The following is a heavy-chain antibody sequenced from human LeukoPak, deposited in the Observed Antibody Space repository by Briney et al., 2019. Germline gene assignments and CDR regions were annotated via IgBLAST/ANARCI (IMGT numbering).Heavy chain of an antibody. D-gene: IGHD2-15*01. CDR3: ARPRRYCSGGSCYSHWFDP. Sequence: SETLSLTCAVSGGSISSGGYSWSWIRQPPGKGLEWIGYIYHSGSTYYNPSLKSRVTISIDTSKNQFSLKMNSVTAADTAVYYCARPRRYCSGGSCYSHWFDPWGQGTLVTVSS. CDR1: GGSISSGGYS. CDR2: IYHSGST. V-gene: IGHV4-30-2*01. J-gene: IGHJ5*02.